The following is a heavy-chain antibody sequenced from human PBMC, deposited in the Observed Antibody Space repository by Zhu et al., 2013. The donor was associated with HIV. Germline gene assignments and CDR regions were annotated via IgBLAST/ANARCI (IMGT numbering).Heavy chain of an antibody. D-gene: IGHD4-17*01. Sequence: VQLVESGGGVVQPGRSLRLSCAASGFTFSNYGMHWVRQAPGKGLEWVAVISYDGSNIYYADSVKGRFTISRDNSKSTLYLQMNSLRPEDTAVYYCAKGGRYGGIYCFDYWGQGTLVTGLL. CDR1: GFTFSNYG. CDR2: ISYDGSNI. V-gene: IGHV3-30*18. CDR3: AKGGRYGGIYCFDY. J-gene: IGHJ4*02.